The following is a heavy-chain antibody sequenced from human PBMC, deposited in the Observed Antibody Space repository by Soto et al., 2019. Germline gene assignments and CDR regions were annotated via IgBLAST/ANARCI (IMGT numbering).Heavy chain of an antibody. D-gene: IGHD3-3*01. J-gene: IGHJ6*02. CDR2: VWSDGNKQ. Sequence: QVQLVETGGGVVQPGRSLRLSCVASGFTFSTHAMHWVRQAPGKGLEWVAVVWSDGNKQYYADSVMGRFTISRDNSRNTLYLQMNSLRAEDTALYFCASGPPRGWFRNIYYFFALGPWGQGTTVSVTS. CDR1: GFTFSTHA. CDR3: ASGPPRGWFRNIYYFFALGP. V-gene: IGHV3-33*01.